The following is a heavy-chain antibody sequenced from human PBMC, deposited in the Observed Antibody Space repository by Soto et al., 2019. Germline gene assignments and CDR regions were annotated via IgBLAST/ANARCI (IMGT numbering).Heavy chain of an antibody. CDR3: AKAGGQLATKPYYYYGMDV. D-gene: IGHD6-6*01. CDR1: GFTFSSYA. V-gene: IGHV3-23*01. Sequence: EVQLLESGGGLVQPGGSLRLSCAASGFTFSSYAMSWVRQAPGKGLEWVSAISGSGGSTYYADSVKGRFTISRDNSKNTLYLQMNSLRAEDTAVYYCAKAGGQLATKPYYYYGMDVWGQGTTVTVSS. CDR2: ISGSGGST. J-gene: IGHJ6*02.